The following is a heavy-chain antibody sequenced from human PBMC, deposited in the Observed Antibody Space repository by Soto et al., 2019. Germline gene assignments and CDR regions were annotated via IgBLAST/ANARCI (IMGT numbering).Heavy chain of an antibody. CDR3: ARACPTGAGCFILDY. CDR2: IWNDGTYK. D-gene: IGHD2-21*01. Sequence: QVQLVESGGGVVQPERSLRLSCVTSGFSFSSHGMHWVRQAPGKGLEWVAVIWNDGTYKYYVDSGKGRFTISRDNSKSTLYLQMNSLRVEDTALYYCARACPTGAGCFILDYWGQGTLVTVSS. CDR1: GFSFSSHG. J-gene: IGHJ4*02. V-gene: IGHV3-33*01.